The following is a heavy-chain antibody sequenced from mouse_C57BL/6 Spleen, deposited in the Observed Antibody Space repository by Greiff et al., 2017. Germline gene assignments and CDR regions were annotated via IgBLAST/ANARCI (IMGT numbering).Heavy chain of an antibody. CDR3: ARVRGEGFAY. V-gene: IGHV3-6*01. CDR2: ISYDGSN. CDR1: GYSITSGYY. J-gene: IGHJ3*01. Sequence: DVQLQESGPGLVKPSQSLSLTCSVTGYSITSGYYWNWIRQFPGNKLEWMGYISYDGSNNYNPSLKNRISITRDTSKNQFFLKLNSVTTEDTATYYCARVRGEGFAYWGQGTLVTVSA.